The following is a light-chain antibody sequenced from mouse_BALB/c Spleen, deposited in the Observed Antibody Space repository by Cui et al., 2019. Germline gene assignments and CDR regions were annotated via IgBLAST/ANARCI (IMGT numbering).Light chain of an antibody. V-gene: IGKV4-55*01. J-gene: IGKJ1*01. CDR1: SSVSY. Sequence: QIVLTHSPAIMSASPGEKVTMTCSASSSVSYMYWYQQKPGSSPRLLIDDTSNLASGVPVRFSGSGSGTSYSLTISRMEAEDAATYYCQQWSSYPRTFGGGTKLEIK. CDR2: DTS. CDR3: QQWSSYPRT.